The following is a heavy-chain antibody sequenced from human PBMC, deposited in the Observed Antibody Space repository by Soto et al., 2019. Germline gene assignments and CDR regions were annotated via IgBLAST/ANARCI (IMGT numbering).Heavy chain of an antibody. CDR1: GFDFSDYY. CDR2: ISNSGIII. V-gene: IGHV3-11*01. J-gene: IGHJ6*02. CDR3: ARENKRYFDWLLNYHYSALDV. D-gene: IGHD3-9*01. Sequence: GGSLRLSCAASGFDFSDYYMSWIRQAPGKGLEWISYISNSGIIIYYADSVKGRFTISRDNAKKSLYLQMNSLRAEDTAVYYCARENKRYFDWLLNYHYSALDVWGQGTTVTVSS.